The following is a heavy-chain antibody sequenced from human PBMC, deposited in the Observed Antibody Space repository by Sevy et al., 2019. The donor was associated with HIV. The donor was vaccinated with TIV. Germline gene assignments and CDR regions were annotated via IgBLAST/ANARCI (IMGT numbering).Heavy chain of an antibody. CDR2: LSFGCSKI. CDR3: AREGCTRPHDY. CDR1: GFNFNIYS. J-gene: IGHJ4*02. D-gene: IGHD2-8*01. V-gene: IGHV3-23*01. Sequence: GGSLRLSCAVSGFNFNIYSMSWVRQAPGKGLEWVSTLSFGCSKINYADSVKGRFIISRDDSKNTLYLQMNGLRAEDTAVYFCAREGCTRPHDYWGQGTLVTVSS.